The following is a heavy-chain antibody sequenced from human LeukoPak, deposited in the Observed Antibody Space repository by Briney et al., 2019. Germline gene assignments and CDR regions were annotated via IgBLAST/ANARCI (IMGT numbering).Heavy chain of an antibody. CDR1: GFTFSTYG. D-gene: IGHD2-15*01. Sequence: GGSLRLSCAASGFTFSTYGMHWVRQAPGKGLEWVAVIWYDGSNKYYADSVKGRFTISRDNSKNTLYLQMNSLRAEDTAVYYCARHYCSGGRCFSQSYFDSWGQGTLVTVSS. CDR2: IWYDGSNK. J-gene: IGHJ4*02. CDR3: ARHYCSGGRCFSQSYFDS. V-gene: IGHV3-33*08.